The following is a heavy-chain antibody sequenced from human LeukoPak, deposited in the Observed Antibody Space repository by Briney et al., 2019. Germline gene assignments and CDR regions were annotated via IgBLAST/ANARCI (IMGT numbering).Heavy chain of an antibody. CDR2: IRYDGSNK. CDR3: AKAGTVKGVGATSPPDY. J-gene: IGHJ4*02. Sequence: GGSLRLSRAASGFTFSSYGMHWVRQAPGKGLEWVAFIRYDGSNKYYADSVKGRFTISRDNSKNTLYLQMNSLRAEDTAVYYCAKAGTVKGVGATSPPDYWGQGTLVTVSS. D-gene: IGHD1-26*01. CDR1: GFTFSSYG. V-gene: IGHV3-30*02.